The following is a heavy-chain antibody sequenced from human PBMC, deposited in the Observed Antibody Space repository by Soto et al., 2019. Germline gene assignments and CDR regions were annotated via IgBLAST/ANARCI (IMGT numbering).Heavy chain of an antibody. CDR2: IYHSGST. Sequence: PSETLSLTCAVSGGSISSSNWWSWVRQPPGKGLEWIGEIYHSGSTNSNPSLKSRVAISVDKSKNQFSLKLSSVTAADTAVYYCARARNTGIVGAVFFDYWGQGTLVTVSS. J-gene: IGHJ4*02. V-gene: IGHV4-4*02. CDR3: ARARNTGIVGAVFFDY. CDR1: GGSISSSNW. D-gene: IGHD1-26*01.